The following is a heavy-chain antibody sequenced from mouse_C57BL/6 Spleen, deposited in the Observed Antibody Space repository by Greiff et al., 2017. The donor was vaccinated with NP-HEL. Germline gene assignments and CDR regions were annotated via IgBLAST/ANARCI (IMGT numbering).Heavy chain of an antibody. CDR1: GYAFSSYW. Sequence: VQLQQSGAELVKPGASVKISCKASGYAFSSYWMNWVKQRPGKGLEWIGQIYPGDGDTNYNGKCKGKATLTADKSSSTAYMQLSSLTSEVAAVYFCARNPNSNGAMDYWGQGTSVTVSS. V-gene: IGHV1-80*01. D-gene: IGHD2-5*01. CDR3: ARNPNSNGAMDY. CDR2: IYPGDGDT. J-gene: IGHJ4*01.